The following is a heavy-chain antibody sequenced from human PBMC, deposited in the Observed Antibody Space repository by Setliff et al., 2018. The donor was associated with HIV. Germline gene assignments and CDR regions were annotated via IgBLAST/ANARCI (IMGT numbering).Heavy chain of an antibody. Sequence: SETLSLTCTVSGVSISNYYWSWIRQPPGKGLEWIGYIYYSGSTYYNPSLKSRVTISVDTSKNQFSLKLTSVTAADTAVYYCAREVRWELPQGFDHWGQGSQVTVSS. V-gene: IGHV4-59*12. J-gene: IGHJ4*02. CDR2: IYYSGST. CDR1: GVSISNYY. CDR3: AREVRWELPQGFDH. D-gene: IGHD1-26*01.